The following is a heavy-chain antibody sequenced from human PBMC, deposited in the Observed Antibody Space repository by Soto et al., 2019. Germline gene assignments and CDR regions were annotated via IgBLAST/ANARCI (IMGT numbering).Heavy chain of an antibody. Sequence: EVQLVDSGGGLVQPGGSLRLSCAASGFIFSNYVMSWVRQAPGKGLEWVSSISDSGGTSYYADSVKGRFTISRDNTKNTMHLQINGVRAEDTALYYSAKRPSALLTFDYWGQGTLVTVSS. CDR1: GFIFSNYV. D-gene: IGHD1-26*01. CDR2: ISDSGGTS. J-gene: IGHJ4*02. V-gene: IGHV3-23*04. CDR3: AKRPSALLTFDY.